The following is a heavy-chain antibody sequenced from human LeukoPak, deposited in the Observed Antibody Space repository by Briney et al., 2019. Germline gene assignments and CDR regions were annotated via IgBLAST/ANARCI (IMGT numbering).Heavy chain of an antibody. CDR3: ARDGSGAFDI. CDR1: GFTVTSYY. J-gene: IGHJ3*02. D-gene: IGHD3-10*01. CDR2: IYIGGTT. Sequence: GGSLRLSCAPSGFTVTSYYMRGVRQAPGKGLEWVSVIYIGGTTYYTDSVKGRFPISRDNSKNTLYLQMNNLRAEDTAVYHCARDGSGAFDIWGQGTMVTVSS. V-gene: IGHV3-53*01.